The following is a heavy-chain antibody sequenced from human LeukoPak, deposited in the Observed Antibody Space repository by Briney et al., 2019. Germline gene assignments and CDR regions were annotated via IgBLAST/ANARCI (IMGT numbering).Heavy chain of an antibody. CDR1: GYTFTSYY. Sequence: ASVKVSCKASGYTFTSYYMHWVRQAPGQGLEWMGIINPSGGSTSYAQKFQGRVTMTRDTSTSTVYMELSSLRSEDTAVYYCAREEGYYYDSSGLYYFDYWGQGTLVTVSS. J-gene: IGHJ4*02. CDR3: AREEGYYYDSSGLYYFDY. CDR2: INPSGGST. D-gene: IGHD3-22*01. V-gene: IGHV1-46*01.